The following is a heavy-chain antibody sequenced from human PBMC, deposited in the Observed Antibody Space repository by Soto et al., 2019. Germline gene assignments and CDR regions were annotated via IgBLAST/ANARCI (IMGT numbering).Heavy chain of an antibody. CDR2: IGSSGTNT. Sequence: EVQLLESGGGLVQPGGSLRLSCAASGFIFTNYAMSWVRQAPGKGLEWVSTIGSSGTNTYYADSVKGRFTISRDNSKNTLFLQMNSLRAEDTAIYYCAKDKAYCGGDCDYFDYWGQGALVTVSS. J-gene: IGHJ4*02. CDR1: GFIFTNYA. D-gene: IGHD2-21*02. CDR3: AKDKAYCGGDCDYFDY. V-gene: IGHV3-23*01.